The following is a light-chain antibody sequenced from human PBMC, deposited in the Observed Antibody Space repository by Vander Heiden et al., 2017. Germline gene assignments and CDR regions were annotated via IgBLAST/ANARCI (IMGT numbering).Light chain of an antibody. CDR1: QGISSW. CDR2: AAS. V-gene: IGKV1-12*01. Sequence: DIQMTQSPPSVSASVGDRVTITCRASQGISSWLAWYKQKKGKEPKLRIEAASSLQRGVPTRFSGSGAGTELTLTINSLKAEEFETDDGQQANSFSPTFCQGNKVEIK. CDR3: QQANSFSPT. J-gene: IGKJ1*01.